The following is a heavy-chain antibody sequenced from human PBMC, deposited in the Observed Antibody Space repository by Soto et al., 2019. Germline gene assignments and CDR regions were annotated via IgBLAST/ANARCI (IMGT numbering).Heavy chain of an antibody. Sequence: GGSLRLSCAASGFTFSDAWIKWVRQAQGKGLEWVGRIKSKTDGGTTDYAAPVKGRFTISRDDSKNTLYLQMNSLKTEDTAVYYCTTGMGYNPGFDYWGQGTLVTVSS. CDR3: TTGMGYNPGFDY. J-gene: IGHJ4*02. CDR1: GFTFSDAW. CDR2: IKSKTDGGTT. D-gene: IGHD1-1*01. V-gene: IGHV3-15*07.